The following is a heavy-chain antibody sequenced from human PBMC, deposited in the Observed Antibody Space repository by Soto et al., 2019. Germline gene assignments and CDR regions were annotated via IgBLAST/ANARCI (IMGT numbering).Heavy chain of an antibody. Sequence: PSETLSLTCTVSGGSISSYYWSWIRQPPGKGLEWIGYIYYSGSTNYNPSLKSRVTISVDTSKNQFSLKLSSVTAADTAVYYCARVRVGIAVAGTAGFDYWGQGTLATVSS. J-gene: IGHJ4*02. CDR1: GGSISSYY. CDR3: ARVRVGIAVAGTAGFDY. V-gene: IGHV4-59*01. D-gene: IGHD6-19*01. CDR2: IYYSGST.